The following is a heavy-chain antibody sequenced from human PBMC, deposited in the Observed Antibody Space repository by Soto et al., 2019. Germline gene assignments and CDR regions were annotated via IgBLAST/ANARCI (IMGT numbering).Heavy chain of an antibody. CDR3: ARGRGYCSGGSCYSARWNWFDP. Sequence: PETLSLTCAVSSGSISSSNWWSWFRQPPGKGLEWIGEIYHSGTTNYNPSLKSRVTISVDTSRNQFSLKLSSVTAADTAVYYCARGRGYCSGGSCYSARWNWFDPWGQGTLVTVSS. D-gene: IGHD2-15*01. CDR1: SGSISSSNW. CDR2: IYHSGTT. J-gene: IGHJ5*02. V-gene: IGHV4-4*03.